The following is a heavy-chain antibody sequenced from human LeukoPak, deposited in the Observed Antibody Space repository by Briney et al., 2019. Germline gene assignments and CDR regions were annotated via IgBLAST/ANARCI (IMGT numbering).Heavy chain of an antibody. D-gene: IGHD2-8*02. CDR2: MSRSGDII. CDR1: GFTFSDYN. CDR3: AKGTLGSCSGAKCYEFDN. V-gene: IGHV3-48*01. Sequence: GGSLRLSCAASGFTFSDYNMNWVRQVPGKGLESVSYMSRSGDIIYYADSVRGRITISRDNSRNTLYLQMNSLRAEDSALYFCAKGTLGSCSGAKCYEFDNWGQGTLVTVSS. J-gene: IGHJ4*02.